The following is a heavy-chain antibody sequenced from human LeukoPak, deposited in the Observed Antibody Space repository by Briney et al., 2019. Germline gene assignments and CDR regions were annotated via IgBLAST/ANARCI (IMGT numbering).Heavy chain of an antibody. J-gene: IGHJ4*02. CDR2: IEADGSST. CDR1: RFTFSSYW. V-gene: IGHV3-74*01. CDR3: ACYGIAPPY. D-gene: IGHD2-15*01. Sequence: GGSLRLSCAASRFTFSSYWMHWVRQAPGKGPEWVSRIEADGSSTRYADSVKGRFTISRDNAKNTLYLQMNTLRAEDTAVYYCACYGIAPPYWGQGTLVTVSS.